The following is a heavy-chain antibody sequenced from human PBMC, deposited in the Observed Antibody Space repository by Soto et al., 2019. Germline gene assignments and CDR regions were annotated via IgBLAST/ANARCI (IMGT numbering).Heavy chain of an antibody. CDR2: INPSGGST. V-gene: IGHV1-46*01. J-gene: IGHJ6*02. CDR3: ARGTAYPPYYYYGMDV. Sequence: ASVKVSCKASGYTFTSYYMHWVRQAPGQGLEWMGIINPSGGSTSYAQKFQGRVTMTRDTSTSTVYMELSSLRSEDTAVYYCARGTAYPPYYYYGMDVWGQGTTVTVSS. CDR1: GYTFTSYY.